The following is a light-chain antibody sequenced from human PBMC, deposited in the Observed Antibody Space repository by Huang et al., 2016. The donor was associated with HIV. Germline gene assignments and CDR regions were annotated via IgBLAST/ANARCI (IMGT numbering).Light chain of an antibody. V-gene: IGKV1-8*01. CDR2: DES. CDR3: QHSDGLSPLT. Sequence: AIRMTQSPSSLSASTGDRVTITGRACQDIGSSLAWYQQRPGKAPVLLIYDESTLQRGVPSRFTGSGSRTVFTLTIACLQVEDVATYFCQHSDGLSPLTFGGGTKVDIK. CDR1: QDIGSS. J-gene: IGKJ4*01.